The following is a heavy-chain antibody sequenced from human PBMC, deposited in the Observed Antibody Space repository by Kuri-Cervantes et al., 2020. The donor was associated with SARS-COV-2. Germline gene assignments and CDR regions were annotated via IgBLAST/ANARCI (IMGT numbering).Heavy chain of an antibody. D-gene: IGHD3-10*01. CDR2: INPNSGGT. V-gene: IGHV1-2*02. Sequence: ASVKVSCKASGYTLTGYYMHWVRQAPGQGLEWMGWINPNSGGTNYAQKFQGRVTMTRDTSTSTVYMELSSLRSEDTAVYYCASTSGSHPVFDYWGQGTLVTVSS. CDR3: ASTSGSHPVFDY. CDR1: GYTLTGYY. J-gene: IGHJ4*02.